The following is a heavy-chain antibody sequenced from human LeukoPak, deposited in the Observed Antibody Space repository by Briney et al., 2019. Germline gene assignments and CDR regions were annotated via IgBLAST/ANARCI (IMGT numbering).Heavy chain of an antibody. D-gene: IGHD6-13*01. J-gene: IGHJ4*02. CDR2: IYYSGST. Sequence: SETLSLTCTVSGGSISSYYWSWIRQPPGKGLEWIGYIYYSGSTNYNPSLKSRVTISVDTSKNQFSLKLSSATAADTAVYYCARSPTPRYSSSWFYYWGQGTLVTVSS. CDR1: GGSISSYY. CDR3: ARSPTPRYSSSWFYY. V-gene: IGHV4-59*01.